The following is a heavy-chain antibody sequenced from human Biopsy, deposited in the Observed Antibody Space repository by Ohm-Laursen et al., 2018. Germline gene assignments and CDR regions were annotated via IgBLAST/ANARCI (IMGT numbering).Heavy chain of an antibody. D-gene: IGHD3-10*01. J-gene: IGHJ4*02. V-gene: IGHV3-73*01. CDR3: TLEGAGFDN. CDR1: GFTFSASA. Sequence: SLRLSCAAFGFTFSASAVHWVRQASGKGLEWVGRIRSKAKSYATAYAASVTGRFTISRGDSKNTTYLQMNSLKTEDTAVYYCTLEGAGFDNWGQGTLVTVSS. CDR2: IRSKAKSYAT.